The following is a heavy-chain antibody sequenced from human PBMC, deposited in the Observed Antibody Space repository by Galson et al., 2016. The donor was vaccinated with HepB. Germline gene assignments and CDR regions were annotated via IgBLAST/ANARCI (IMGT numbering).Heavy chain of an antibody. Sequence: VSGGSISSGGYFWNWIRQHPGKGLEWIGYIDDTGRTHQNPSLNSRVTLSLDTSKNQFFLKLTSVTAADTAVYYCAGAGTLTTYWFYFDFWGQGNLVTVSS. CDR3: AGAGTLTTYWFYFDF. CDR2: IDDTGRT. D-gene: IGHD2/OR15-2a*01. J-gene: IGHJ4*02. V-gene: IGHV4-31*02. CDR1: GGSISSGGYF.